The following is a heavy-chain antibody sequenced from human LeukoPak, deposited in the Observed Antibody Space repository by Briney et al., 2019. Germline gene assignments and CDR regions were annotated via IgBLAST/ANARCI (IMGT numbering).Heavy chain of an antibody. CDR3: ARGIESYGDYGY. J-gene: IGHJ4*02. V-gene: IGHV4-59*01. CDR2: MYNSGST. CDR1: GGSISGSY. Sequence: SETLSLTCTVSGGSISGSYWSWIRQPPGKGLEWIAYMYNSGSTNYNPSLKSRVTKSIDTSQNQFSLKLSSLTAADTAIYYCARGIESYGDYGYWGQGILVTVSS. D-gene: IGHD4-17*01.